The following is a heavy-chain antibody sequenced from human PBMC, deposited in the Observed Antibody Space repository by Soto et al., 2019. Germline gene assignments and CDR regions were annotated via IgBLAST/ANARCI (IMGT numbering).Heavy chain of an antibody. CDR2: IFYSGDT. V-gene: IGHV4-30-4*01. CDR3: VGTGTTDDF. D-gene: IGHD1-7*01. J-gene: IGHJ1*01. Sequence: VQLQGSGPGLVKPSQTLSLTCTVSGASVNTGDYYWSYIRQSPGKGLEWLGYIFYSGDTYYNPSLKSSATISLNTSRNQISLTLTSVTDADTAVYFCVGTGTTDDFWGQGTLVTVSS. CDR1: GASVNTGDYY.